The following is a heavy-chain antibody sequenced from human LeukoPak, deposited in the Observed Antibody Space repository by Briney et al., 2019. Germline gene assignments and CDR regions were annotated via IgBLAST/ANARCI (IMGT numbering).Heavy chain of an antibody. Sequence: SVKVSCKASGGTFSSYAISWVRQAPGQGLEWMGGIIPIFGTANYAQKFQGRVTITTDESTSTAYMELSSLRSEDTAVYYCASLKAQPGIAVAGPLWAFDIWGQGTMVTVSS. CDR2: IIPIFGTA. V-gene: IGHV1-69*05. J-gene: IGHJ3*02. CDR3: ASLKAQPGIAVAGPLWAFDI. D-gene: IGHD6-19*01. CDR1: GGTFSSYA.